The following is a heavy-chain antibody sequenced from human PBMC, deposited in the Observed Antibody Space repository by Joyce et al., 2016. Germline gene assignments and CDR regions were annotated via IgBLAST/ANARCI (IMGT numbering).Heavy chain of an antibody. Sequence: QGQLVESGGGVVQPGRSLRLSCAASGFTFYSYGMHWVRQAPGKGLEGVVSISFEGNNKHYADSVKGRFTISRDNSKNTLFLQMSRLRDEDTAVYYCAKEAPGIYGLDVWGQGTTVIVSS. CDR3: AKEAPGIYGLDV. CDR1: GFTFYSYG. V-gene: IGHV3-30*18. J-gene: IGHJ6*02. CDR2: ISFEGNNK.